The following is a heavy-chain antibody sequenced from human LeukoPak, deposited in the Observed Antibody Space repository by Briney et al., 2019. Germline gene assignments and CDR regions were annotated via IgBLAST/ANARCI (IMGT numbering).Heavy chain of an antibody. V-gene: IGHV3-49*03. CDR1: GFTFGDYA. CDR3: TRFFDYYDSSGYYYYYYYGMDV. CDR2: IRSKAYGGTT. J-gene: IGHJ6*02. Sequence: GGSLRLSCTASGFTFGDYAMSWFRQAPGKGLEWVGFIRSKAYGGTTEYAASVKGRFTISRDDSKSIAYLQMNSLKTEDTAVYYCTRFFDYYDSSGYYYYYYYGMDVWGQGTTVTVYS. D-gene: IGHD3-22*01.